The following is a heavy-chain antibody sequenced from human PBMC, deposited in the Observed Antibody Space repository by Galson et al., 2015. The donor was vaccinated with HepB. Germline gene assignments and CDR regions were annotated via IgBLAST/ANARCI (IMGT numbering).Heavy chain of an antibody. CDR3: ARDLAMVRGVISAFDI. J-gene: IGHJ3*02. CDR1: GFTFSSYA. V-gene: IGHV3-30*04. D-gene: IGHD3-10*01. Sequence: SLRLSCAASGFTFSSYAMHWVRQAPGKGLEWVAVISYDGSNKYYADSVKGRFTISRDNSKNTLYLQMNSLRAEDTAVYYCARDLAMVRGVISAFDIWGQGTMFTVSS. CDR2: ISYDGSNK.